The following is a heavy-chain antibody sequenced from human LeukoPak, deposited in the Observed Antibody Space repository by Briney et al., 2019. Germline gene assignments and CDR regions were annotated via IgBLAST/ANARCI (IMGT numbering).Heavy chain of an antibody. J-gene: IGHJ4*02. CDR3: AKDRRAVTTD. CDR2: ISGSGGST. Sequence: PGGSLRLACAASGFTFSSYAISWVRQPPGKGLEWVSAISGSGGSTYYADSVKGRFTIYRDNSKYTLYLQMNSLRAEDTAVYYCAKDRRAVTTDWGQGTLVTVSS. D-gene: IGHD4-17*01. V-gene: IGHV3-23*01. CDR1: GFTFSSYA.